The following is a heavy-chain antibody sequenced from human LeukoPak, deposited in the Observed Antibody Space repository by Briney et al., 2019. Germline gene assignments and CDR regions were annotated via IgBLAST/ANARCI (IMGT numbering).Heavy chain of an antibody. Sequence: PGGSLRLSCAASGFTFSSSWMSWVRQAPGKGLEWVANIKEDGSGKYYVDSVKGRFTISRDNVKNSLYLQMNSLRAEDTAVYYCARGSIAAAGYWGQGTLVTVSS. CDR3: ARGSIAAAGY. CDR1: GFTFSSSW. V-gene: IGHV3-7*04. D-gene: IGHD6-13*01. J-gene: IGHJ4*02. CDR2: IKEDGSGK.